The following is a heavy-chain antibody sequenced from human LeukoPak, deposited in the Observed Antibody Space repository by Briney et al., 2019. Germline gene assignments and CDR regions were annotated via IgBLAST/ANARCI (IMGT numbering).Heavy chain of an antibody. V-gene: IGHV4-59*08. D-gene: IGHD3-3*01. Sequence: SETLSLTCTVSGGSISSYYWSWIRQPPGKGLEWIGYIYYSGSTNYNPSLKSRVTISVDTSKNQFSLKLSSVTAADTAVCYCASTYYDFWSGRTNDAFDIWGQGTMVTVSS. CDR1: GGSISSYY. CDR2: IYYSGST. J-gene: IGHJ3*02. CDR3: ASTYYDFWSGRTNDAFDI.